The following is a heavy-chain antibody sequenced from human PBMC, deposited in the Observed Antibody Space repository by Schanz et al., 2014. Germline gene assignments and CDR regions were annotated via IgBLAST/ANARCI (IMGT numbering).Heavy chain of an antibody. CDR3: GRGFSRSYIDF. J-gene: IGHJ4*02. D-gene: IGHD6-6*01. CDR2: INPSGGST. V-gene: IGHV1-46*03. Sequence: QVQLLQSGAEVKKPGASMKVSCKASGYTFTTYYMLWVRQAPGQGLEWMGIINPSGGSTRYGQKFQCRITYTTDTSTSTVYLELSSLRSDDTAVYYCGRGFSRSYIDFWGQGTLINVSS. CDR1: GYTFTTYY.